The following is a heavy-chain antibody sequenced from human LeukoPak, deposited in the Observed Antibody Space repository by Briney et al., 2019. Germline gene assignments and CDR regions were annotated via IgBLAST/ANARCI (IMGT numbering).Heavy chain of an antibody. V-gene: IGHV4-34*01. CDR3: ARGDRDYYHSSGYWSRGGPIDY. CDR1: GGSFSGYY. CDR2: INHSGST. D-gene: IGHD3-22*01. J-gene: IGHJ4*02. Sequence: PSETLSLTCAVYGGSFSGYYWSWIRQPPGKGLEWIGEINHSGSTNYNPSLKSRVTISVDTSKNQFSLKLSSVTAADTAVYYCARGDRDYYHSSGYWSRGGPIDYWGQGTLVTVSS.